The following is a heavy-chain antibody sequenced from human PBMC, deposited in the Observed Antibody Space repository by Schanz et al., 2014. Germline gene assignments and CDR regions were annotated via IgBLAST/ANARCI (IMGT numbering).Heavy chain of an antibody. J-gene: IGHJ4*02. V-gene: IGHV3-23*04. CDR2: IGGSGDST. CDR3: AKHVRSLTGNDY. CDR1: GFTFSTYA. Sequence: VQLVESGGALVQPGGSLRLSCSASGFTFSTYAMSWARQAPGKGLEWVSGIGGSGDSTHYADSVKGRFIISRDNSKNTLYLQVNSLRAEDTAVYYCAKHVRSLTGNDYWGQGTLVTVSS. D-gene: IGHD3-9*01.